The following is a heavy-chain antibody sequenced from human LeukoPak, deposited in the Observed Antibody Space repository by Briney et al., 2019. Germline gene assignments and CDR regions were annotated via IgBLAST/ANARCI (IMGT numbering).Heavy chain of an antibody. V-gene: IGHV4-59*01. CDR1: GGSISSYY. CDR2: IYYSGST. D-gene: IGHD2-8*02. CDR3: ARALVGFDY. Sequence: PSETLSLTCTVSGGSISSYYWSWIRQPPGKGLEWIGYIYYSGSTNYNPSLKSRVTISVDTSKNQFSLKLSSVTAADTAVYYCARALVGFDYWGQGTLVTVSS. J-gene: IGHJ4*02.